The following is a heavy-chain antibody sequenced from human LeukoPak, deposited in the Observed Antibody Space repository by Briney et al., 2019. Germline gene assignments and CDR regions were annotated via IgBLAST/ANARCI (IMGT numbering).Heavy chain of an antibody. D-gene: IGHD2-21*02. Sequence: GGSLRLSCAASGFTFSSYWMSWVRQAPGKGLEWVANIKQDGSEKYYVDSVKGRFTISRDNAKNSLYLQMNSLRAEDTAVYYCARDPGCGGDCYFPTHFDYWGQGTLVTVSS. V-gene: IGHV3-7*01. J-gene: IGHJ4*02. CDR3: ARDPGCGGDCYFPTHFDY. CDR2: IKQDGSEK. CDR1: GFTFSSYW.